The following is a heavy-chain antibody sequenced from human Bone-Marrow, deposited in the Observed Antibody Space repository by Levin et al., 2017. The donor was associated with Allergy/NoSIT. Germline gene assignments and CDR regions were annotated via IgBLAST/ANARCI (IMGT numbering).Heavy chain of an antibody. V-gene: IGHV4-39*07. CDR2: IYYSGST. CDR3: ARGWLQLYWALGGMDY. D-gene: IGHD5-24*01. J-gene: IGHJ4*02. Sequence: SETLSLTCTVSGGSISSSSYYWGWIRQPPGKGLEWIGSIYYSGSTYYNPSLKSRVTISVDTSKNQFSLKLSSVTAADTAVYYCARGWLQLYWALGGMDYWGQGTLVTVSS. CDR1: GGSISSSSYY.